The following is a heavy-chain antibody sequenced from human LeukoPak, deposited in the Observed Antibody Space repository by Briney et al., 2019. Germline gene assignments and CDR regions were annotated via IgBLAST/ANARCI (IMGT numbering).Heavy chain of an antibody. V-gene: IGHV4-39*07. CDR2: IYYSGST. D-gene: IGHD1-14*01. CDR1: GGSISSGGYS. CDR3: ARRAGSRITGAFDI. J-gene: IGHJ3*02. Sequence: SETLSLTCAVSGGSISSGGYSWSWIRQPPGKGLEWIGSIYYSGSTYYNPSLKSRVTISVDTSKNQFSLKLSSVTAADTAVYYCARRAGSRITGAFDIWGQGTMVTVSS.